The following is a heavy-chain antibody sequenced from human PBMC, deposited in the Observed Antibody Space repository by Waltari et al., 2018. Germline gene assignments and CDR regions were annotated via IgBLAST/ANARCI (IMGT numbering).Heavy chain of an antibody. J-gene: IGHJ3*01. CDR1: GGSFSGYY. CDR2: INDEGTA. D-gene: IGHD2-21*01. CDR3: ARGRATDSPNAFDV. Sequence: QVHLKQWGAGLLKPSKTLSLTCDVSGGSFSGYYWHWSRPPPGKGLEWVGEINDEGTAKYKSSLKSRVTISLDMSKSQFSLTLTSVTAADAALYFCARGRATDSPNAFDVWGQGTNVTVSS. V-gene: IGHV4-34*01.